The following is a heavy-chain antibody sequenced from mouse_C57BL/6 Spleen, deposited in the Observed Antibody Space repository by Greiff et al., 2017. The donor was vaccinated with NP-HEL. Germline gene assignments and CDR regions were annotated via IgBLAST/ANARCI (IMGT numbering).Heavy chain of an antibody. V-gene: IGHV1-42*01. J-gene: IGHJ4*01. D-gene: IGHD2-4*01. CDR1: GYSFTGYY. CDR3: ARSGYYDYDDYYAMDY. Sequence: EVQLQQSGPELVKPGASVKISCKASGYSFTGYYMNWVKQSPEKSLEWIGEINPSTGGTTYNQKFKAKATLTVDKSSSTAYMQLKSLTSEDSAVYYCARSGYYDYDDYYAMDYWGQGTSVTVSS. CDR2: INPSTGGT.